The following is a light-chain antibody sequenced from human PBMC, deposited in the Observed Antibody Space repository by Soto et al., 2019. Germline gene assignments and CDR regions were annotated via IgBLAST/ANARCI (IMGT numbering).Light chain of an antibody. J-gene: IGKJ1*01. CDR3: QEYNNYLT. CDR1: QTISRW. CDR2: TAS. V-gene: IGKV1-5*01. Sequence: DLQMTQSPSTLSASVGDTVTITCRASQTISRWLAWYQQKPGKAPRLLIYTASTLESGVPSRFSASGSGTEFTLTISSLHPDDFATYYCQEYNNYLTFGQGTKVEVK.